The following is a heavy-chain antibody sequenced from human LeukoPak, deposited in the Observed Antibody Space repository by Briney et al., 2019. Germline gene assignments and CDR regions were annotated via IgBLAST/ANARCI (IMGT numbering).Heavy chain of an antibody. CDR1: GGTFSSYA. CDR3: ARDYYYDSSGYCY. D-gene: IGHD3-22*01. Sequence: ASVKVSCKASGGTFSSYAISWVRQAPGQGLEWMGWMNPNSGNTGYAQKFQGRVTMTRNTSISTAYMELSSLRSEDTAVYYCARDYYYDSSGYCYWGQGTLVTVSS. J-gene: IGHJ4*02. CDR2: MNPNSGNT. V-gene: IGHV1-8*02.